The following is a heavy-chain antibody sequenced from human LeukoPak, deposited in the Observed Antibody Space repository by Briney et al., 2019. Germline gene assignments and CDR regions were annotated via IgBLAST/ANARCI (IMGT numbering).Heavy chain of an antibody. CDR2: INSNSDTV. V-gene: IGHV3-48*04. CDR1: GFTFNRHW. J-gene: IGHJ5*02. Sequence: GGSLRLSCAASGFTFNRHWMSWVRQAPGKGLEWISYINSNSDTVHYSNSVEGRFTISRDNAKNSLYLQMNSLRAEDTAMYYCARDLANWSTNWFDPWGQGTLVTVSS. D-gene: IGHD7-27*01. CDR3: ARDLANWSTNWFDP.